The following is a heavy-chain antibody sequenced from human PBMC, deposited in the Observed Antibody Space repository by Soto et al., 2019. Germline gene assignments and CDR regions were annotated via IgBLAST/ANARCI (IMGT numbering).Heavy chain of an antibody. J-gene: IGHJ4*02. Sequence: EVQLLESGGRLVQPGGSLRLSCAASGFTFRTYAMSWFSQAPGKGLEWVSAISGSGDSTYYADSVKGRFTISRDNSKKTLYLQMTNLIAEDTALYHCAKDHWGSYSGQGTLVTFSS. CDR3: AKDHWGSY. V-gene: IGHV3-23*01. D-gene: IGHD3-16*01. CDR1: GFTFRTYA. CDR2: ISGSGDST.